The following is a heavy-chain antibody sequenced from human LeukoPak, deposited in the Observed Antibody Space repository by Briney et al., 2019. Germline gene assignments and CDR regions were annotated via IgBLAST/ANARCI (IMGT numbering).Heavy chain of an antibody. CDR2: IYPGDSDT. J-gene: IGHJ4*02. V-gene: IGHV5-51*01. CDR1: GYSFTSYW. D-gene: IGHD4-17*01. CDR3: ARQPYITTVTAPFDY. Sequence: GESLKISCKGSGYSFTSYWIGWVRQMPGKGLEWMGIIYPGDSDTRYSPSFQGQVTISADKSISTAYLQWSSPKASDTAMYYCARQPYITTVTAPFDYWGQGTLVTVSS.